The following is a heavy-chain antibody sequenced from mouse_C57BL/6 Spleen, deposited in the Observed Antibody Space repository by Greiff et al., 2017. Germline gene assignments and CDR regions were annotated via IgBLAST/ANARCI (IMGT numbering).Heavy chain of an antibody. J-gene: IGHJ2*01. CDR3: ARTPFITTVLADY. CDR1: GYTFTSYW. V-gene: IGHV1-55*01. Sequence: QVQLQQPGAELVKPGASVKMSCKASGYTFTSYWITWVKQRPGQGLEWIGDIYPGSGSTNYNEKFKSKATLTVDTSSSTAYLQISSLTSEDSAVYYCARTPFITTVLADYWGQGTPLTVSS. CDR2: IYPGSGST. D-gene: IGHD1-1*01.